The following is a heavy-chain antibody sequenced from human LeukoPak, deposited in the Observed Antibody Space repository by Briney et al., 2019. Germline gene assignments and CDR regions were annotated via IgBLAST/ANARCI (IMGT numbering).Heavy chain of an antibody. CDR2: IYSGGST. CDR1: GFTVSSNY. CDR3: AGDYGERDYYFDY. D-gene: IGHD4-17*01. V-gene: IGHV3-66*01. Sequence: PGGSLRLSCAASGFTVSSNYMSWVRQAPGKGLEWVSVIYSGGSTYYADSVKGRFTISRDNFKNTLYLQMNSLRAEDTAVYYCAGDYGERDYYFDYWGQGTLVTVSS. J-gene: IGHJ4*02.